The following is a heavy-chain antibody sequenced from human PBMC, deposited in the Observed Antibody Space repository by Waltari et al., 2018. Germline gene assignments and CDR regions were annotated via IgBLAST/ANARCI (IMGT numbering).Heavy chain of an antibody. CDR2: IFSNDEK. D-gene: IGHD3-22*01. CDR1: GFSLSNARMG. CDR3: ARMAYYYDSSGYYSPVVDY. V-gene: IGHV2-26*01. J-gene: IGHJ4*02. Sequence: QVTLKESGPVLVKPTETLTLTCTVSGFSLSNARMGVSWIRQPPGKALEWLAHIFSNDEKSYSTSLKRRLTISKDTSKSQVVLTMTNMDPVDTATYYCARMAYYYDSSGYYSPVVDYWGQGTLVTVSS.